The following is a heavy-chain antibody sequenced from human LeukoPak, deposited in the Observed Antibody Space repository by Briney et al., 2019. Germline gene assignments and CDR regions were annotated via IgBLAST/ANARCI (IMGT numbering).Heavy chain of an antibody. D-gene: IGHD3-22*01. J-gene: IGHJ4*02. CDR3: AKQMGITMIVDC. V-gene: IGHV3-11*04. CDR2: ISSSSSTI. Sequence: GGSLRLSCAASGFTFSDFYMSWIRQAPGKGLEWVSYISSSSSTIYYADSVKGRFTISRDNAKNSLYLQMNSLRAEDTAVYYCAKQMGITMIVDCWGQGTLVTVSS. CDR1: GFTFSDFY.